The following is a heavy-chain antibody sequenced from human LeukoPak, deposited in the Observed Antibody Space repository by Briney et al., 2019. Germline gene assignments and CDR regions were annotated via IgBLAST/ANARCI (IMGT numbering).Heavy chain of an antibody. V-gene: IGHV3-13*01. Sequence: GGSLRLSCAASGFTFSSYDMHWVRQATGKGLEWVSAIGTAGDTYYPGSVKGRFTISRDNAKNSLYLQMNSLRAEDTAVYYCARDFSGGTVTTPIDYWGQGTLVTVSS. CDR1: GFTFSSYD. D-gene: IGHD4-17*01. CDR2: IGTAGDT. J-gene: IGHJ4*02. CDR3: ARDFSGGTVTTPIDY.